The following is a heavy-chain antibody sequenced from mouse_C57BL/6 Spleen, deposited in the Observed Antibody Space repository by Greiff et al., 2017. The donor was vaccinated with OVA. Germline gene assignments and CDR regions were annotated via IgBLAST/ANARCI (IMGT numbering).Heavy chain of an antibody. CDR3: ARRKTMVTLDY. CDR1: GFTFSDYG. D-gene: IGHD2-2*01. J-gene: IGHJ2*01. V-gene: IGHV5-17*01. CDR2: ISSGSSTI. Sequence: EVKVVESGGGLVKPGGSLKLSCAASGFTFSDYGMHWVRQAPEKGLEWVAYISSGSSTIYYADTVKGRFTISRDNAKNTLFLQMTSLRSEDTAMYYCARRKTMVTLDYWGQGTTLTVSS.